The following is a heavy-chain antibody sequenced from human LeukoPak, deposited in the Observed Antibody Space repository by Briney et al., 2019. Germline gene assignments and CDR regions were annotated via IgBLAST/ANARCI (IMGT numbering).Heavy chain of an antibody. D-gene: IGHD1-7*01. CDR2: ISTYNGNT. CDR1: GYTLTSYG. J-gene: IGHJ4*02. V-gene: IGHV1-18*01. Sequence: ASVKVSCKASGYTLTSYGISRVRQAPGQGLEWMGWISTYNGNTNYAQKLQGRVTMTTDTSTSTAYMELRSLRSDDTAVYYCATSDWNYRFWGQGTLVTVSS. CDR3: ATSDWNYRF.